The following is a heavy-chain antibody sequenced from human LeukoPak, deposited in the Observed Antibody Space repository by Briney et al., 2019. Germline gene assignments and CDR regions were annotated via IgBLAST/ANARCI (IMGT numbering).Heavy chain of an antibody. D-gene: IGHD3-16*01. CDR3: ARDLWAGYPGAFDI. CDR2: IYTSGST. CDR1: GGSISSGSYY. Sequence: SQTLSLTCTVSGGSISSGSYYWSWIRQPAGKGLEWIGRIYTSGSTNYNPSLKSRVTISVDTSKNQFSLKLSSVTAADTAVYYCARDLWAGYPGAFDIWGQGTMVTVSS. J-gene: IGHJ3*02. V-gene: IGHV4-61*02.